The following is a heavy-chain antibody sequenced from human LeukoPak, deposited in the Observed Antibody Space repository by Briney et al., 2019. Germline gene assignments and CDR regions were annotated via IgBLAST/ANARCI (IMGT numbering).Heavy chain of an antibody. V-gene: IGHV3-33*06. CDR2: IWYDGSNK. CDR3: ANPDYDSSGNP. Sequence: PGGSLRLSCAASGVAFDSHGMHWVRQSPGKGLEWVAVIWYDGSNKDYADPVKGRFTISRDNSKNTLYLQMNSLRAEDTAVYYCANPDYDSSGNPWGQGTLVTVSS. CDR1: GVAFDSHG. J-gene: IGHJ5*02. D-gene: IGHD3-22*01.